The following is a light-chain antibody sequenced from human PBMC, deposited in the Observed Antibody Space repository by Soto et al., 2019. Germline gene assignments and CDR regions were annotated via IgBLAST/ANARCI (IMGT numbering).Light chain of an antibody. J-gene: IGKJ5*01. CDR1: QSIYTY. V-gene: IGKV1-39*01. CDR2: GAS. Sequence: DIQMTQSPSSLSASVGDRVSITCRASQSIYTYLNWYQQKAGKAPAHLIHGASTLQSGLPSRFSGSESETDYTLTITSLQPEDFANYFCQEGYSTITFGQGTR. CDR3: QEGYSTIT.